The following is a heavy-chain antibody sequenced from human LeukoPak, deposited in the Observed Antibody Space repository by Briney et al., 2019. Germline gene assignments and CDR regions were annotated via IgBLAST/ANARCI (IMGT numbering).Heavy chain of an antibody. CDR1: GFTFSSYE. D-gene: IGHD6-19*01. Sequence: GGSLRLSCAASGFTFSSYEMNWVRQAPGKGLEWVSYISSSSSYIYYADSVKGRFTISRDNAKNSLYLQMNSLRAEDTAVYYCARDRSGWSGGIDYWGQGTLVTVSS. J-gene: IGHJ4*02. CDR2: ISSSSSYI. CDR3: ARDRSGWSGGIDY. V-gene: IGHV3-21*05.